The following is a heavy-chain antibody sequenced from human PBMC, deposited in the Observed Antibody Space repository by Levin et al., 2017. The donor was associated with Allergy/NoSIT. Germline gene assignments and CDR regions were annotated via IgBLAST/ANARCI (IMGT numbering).Heavy chain of an antibody. CDR2: ISSSTTFT. CDR1: GFTFSDYY. J-gene: IGHJ4*02. V-gene: IGHV3-11*05. CDR3: ARGGGIAAGFDF. D-gene: IGHD6-25*01. Sequence: GESLKISCAASGFTFSDYYMSWIRQAPGKGLEWVSYISSSTTFTNYADSVKGRFTISRDNARNSLFLQMNSLRADDTAVYYCARGGGIAAGFDFWGQGTLVTVSS.